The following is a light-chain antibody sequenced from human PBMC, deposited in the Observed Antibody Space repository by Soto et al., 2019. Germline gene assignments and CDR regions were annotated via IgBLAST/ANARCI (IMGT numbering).Light chain of an antibody. Sequence: DIQTTQSPSSLSASVGDRVTITCRASQSISSYLNWYQQKPGKAPKLLIYAASSLHSGVPSTFSGSGSGTDFTLTISSLQPEDFATYYCQQSYSTPKTFGQGTKVDIK. V-gene: IGKV1-39*01. CDR3: QQSYSTPKT. CDR1: QSISSY. J-gene: IGKJ1*01. CDR2: AAS.